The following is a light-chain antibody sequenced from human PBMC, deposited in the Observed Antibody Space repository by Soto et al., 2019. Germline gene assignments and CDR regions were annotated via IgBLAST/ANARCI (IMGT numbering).Light chain of an antibody. Sequence: SYELTQPPAVSVAPGKTASISCGGNNIGSESVNWYQQKPGQAPVLVIYYDTDRPSGIPERFSGSNSGNTATLTISRVEAGDEADYYCQVWDTSSDQQVFGGGTKLTLL. J-gene: IGLJ3*02. CDR3: QVWDTSSDQQV. CDR2: YDT. V-gene: IGLV3-21*01. CDR1: NIGSES.